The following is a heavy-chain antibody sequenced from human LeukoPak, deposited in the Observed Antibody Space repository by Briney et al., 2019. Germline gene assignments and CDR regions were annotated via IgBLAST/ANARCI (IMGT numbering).Heavy chain of an antibody. J-gene: IGHJ3*02. D-gene: IGHD1-26*01. Sequence: SETLSLTCTVSGYSLSSGYFWGWIRQPPGTGLEWIGSIYHSGSSYYNPSLNSRDTISVDTSKNQFSLKLSSVTAADTAVYYCARGELLLDAFDIWGQGTMVTVSS. CDR3: ARGELLLDAFDI. V-gene: IGHV4-38-2*02. CDR1: GYSLSSGYF. CDR2: IYHSGSS.